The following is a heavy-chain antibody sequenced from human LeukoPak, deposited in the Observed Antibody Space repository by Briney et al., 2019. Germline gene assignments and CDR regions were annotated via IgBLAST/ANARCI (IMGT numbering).Heavy chain of an antibody. CDR1: GYSFTNYW. Sequence: GESLKISCKGSGYSFTNYWIGWVRQMPGKGLEWMGIIYPSDSDTRYSPSFQGQVTISADKSISTAYLQWSSLKASDTAMYYCARGYCSGGRCYDCFDYWGQGTLVTVSS. V-gene: IGHV5-51*01. CDR2: IYPSDSDT. D-gene: IGHD2-15*01. CDR3: ARGYCSGGRCYDCFDY. J-gene: IGHJ4*02.